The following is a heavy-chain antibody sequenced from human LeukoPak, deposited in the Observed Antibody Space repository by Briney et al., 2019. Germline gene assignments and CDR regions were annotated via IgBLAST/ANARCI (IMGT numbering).Heavy chain of an antibody. V-gene: IGHV1-18*01. CDR1: GYTFTSYG. CDR3: ARDSGISCCRTYYYYYMDV. CDR2: ISAYNGNT. D-gene: IGHD2-2*01. J-gene: IGHJ6*03. Sequence: ASVKVSCKASGYTFTSYGISWVRQAPGQGLEWMGWISAYNGNTNYAQKLQGRVTMTTDTSTSTAYMELRSLRSDDTAVYYCARDSGISCCRTYYYYYMDVWGKGTTVTVSS.